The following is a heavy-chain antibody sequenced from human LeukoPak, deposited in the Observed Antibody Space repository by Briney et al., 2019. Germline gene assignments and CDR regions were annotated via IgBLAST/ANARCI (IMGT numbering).Heavy chain of an antibody. CDR1: GGSISSGDFY. V-gene: IGHV4-30-4*01. D-gene: IGHD3-22*01. CDR3: ARARPNYYDSSGPLDY. CDR2: FFYSGST. Sequence: SQTLSLTCIVSGGSISSGDFYWSWIRQPPGKGLEWIGYFFYSGSTYYNPSLKSRVTISVDTSKNQFSLKLSSVTAADTAVYYCARARPNYYDSSGPLDYWGQGTLVTVSS. J-gene: IGHJ4*02.